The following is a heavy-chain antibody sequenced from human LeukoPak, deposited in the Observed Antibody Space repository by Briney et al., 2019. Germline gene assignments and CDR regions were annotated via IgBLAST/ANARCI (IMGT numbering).Heavy chain of an antibody. CDR3: AREDIVVVVAAPPSPFDP. Sequence: ASVKVSCKASGYTFTSYYMHWVRQAPGQGLEWMGIINPSGGSTSYAQKFQGRVTMTRDTSTSTVYMELSSLRSEDTAVYYCAREDIVVVVAAPPSPFDPWGQGTLVTVSS. J-gene: IGHJ5*02. V-gene: IGHV1-46*01. CDR1: GYTFTSYY. D-gene: IGHD2-15*01. CDR2: INPSGGST.